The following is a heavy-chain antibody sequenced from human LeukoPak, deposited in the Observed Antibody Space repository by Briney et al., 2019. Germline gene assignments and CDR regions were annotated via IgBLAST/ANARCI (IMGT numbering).Heavy chain of an antibody. CDR3: ARVVDIVATIWFDC. CDR2: INSDGSGT. CDR1: GFTFSSYW. J-gene: IGHJ4*02. Sequence: GGSLRLSCAASGFTFSSYWMHWVRRSPGKGLVWVSHINSDGSGTNYADSVKGRFTISRDNAKNMLYLQMNSLRAEDTAVYYCARVVDIVATIWFDCWGQGTLVTVSS. V-gene: IGHV3-74*01. D-gene: IGHD5-12*01.